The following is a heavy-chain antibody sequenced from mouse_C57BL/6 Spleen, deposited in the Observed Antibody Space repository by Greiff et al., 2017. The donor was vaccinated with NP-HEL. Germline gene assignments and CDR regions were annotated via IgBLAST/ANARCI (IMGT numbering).Heavy chain of an antibody. CDR3: ARLYGSSYIRYFDV. V-gene: IGHV1-26*01. CDR2: INPNNGGT. Sequence: VQLQQSGPELVKPGASVKISCKASGYTFTDYYMNWVKQSHGKSLEWIGDINPNNGGTSYNQKFKGKATLTVDKSSSTAYMELRSLTSEDSAVYYCARLYGSSYIRYFDVWGTGTTVTVSS. J-gene: IGHJ1*03. CDR1: GYTFTDYY. D-gene: IGHD1-1*01.